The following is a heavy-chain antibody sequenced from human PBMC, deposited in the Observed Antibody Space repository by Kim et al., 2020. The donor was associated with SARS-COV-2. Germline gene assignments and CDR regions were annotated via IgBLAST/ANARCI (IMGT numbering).Heavy chain of an antibody. CDR2: IVVGSGNT. D-gene: IGHD3-10*01. CDR3: AAGPHYYGSGSYYPAYYYYGMDV. V-gene: IGHV1-58*01. CDR1: GFTFTSSA. J-gene: IGHJ6*02. Sequence: SVKVSCKASGFTFTSSAVQWVRQARGQRLEWIGWIVVGSGNTNYAQKFQERVTITRDMSTSTAYMELSSLRSEDTAVYYCAAGPHYYGSGSYYPAYYYYGMDVWGQGTTVTVSS.